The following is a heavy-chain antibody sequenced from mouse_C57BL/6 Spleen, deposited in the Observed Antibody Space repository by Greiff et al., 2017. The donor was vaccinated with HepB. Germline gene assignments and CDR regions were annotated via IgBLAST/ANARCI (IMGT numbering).Heavy chain of an antibody. D-gene: IGHD1-1*01. CDR1: GYTFTDYY. V-gene: IGHV1-76*01. CDR3: ARGDYGQYYFDY. Sequence: VQLQQSGAELVRPGASVKLSCKASGYTFTDYYINWVKQRPGQGLEWIARIYPGSGNTYYNEKFKGKATLTAEKSSSTAYMQLSSLTSEDSAVYFCARGDYGQYYFDYWGQGTTLTVSS. CDR2: IYPGSGNT. J-gene: IGHJ2*01.